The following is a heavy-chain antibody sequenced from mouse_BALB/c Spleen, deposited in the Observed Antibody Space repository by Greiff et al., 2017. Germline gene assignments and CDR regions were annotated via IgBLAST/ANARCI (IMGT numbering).Heavy chain of an antibody. V-gene: IGHV2-9*02. J-gene: IGHJ4*01. Sequence: VMLVESGPGLVAPSQSLSITCTVSGFSLTSYGVHWVRQPPGKGLEWLGVIWAGGSTNYNSALMSRLSISKDNSKSQVFLKMNSLQTDDTAMYYCASYDYDDPYAMDYWGQGTSVTVSS. CDR3: ASYDYDDPYAMDY. CDR2: IWAGGST. D-gene: IGHD2-4*01. CDR1: GFSLTSYG.